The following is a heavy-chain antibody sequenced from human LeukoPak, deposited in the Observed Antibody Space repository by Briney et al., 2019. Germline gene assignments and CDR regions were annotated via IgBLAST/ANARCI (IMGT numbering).Heavy chain of an antibody. CDR2: INSDGSRT. J-gene: IGHJ4*02. D-gene: IGHD4-11*01. V-gene: IGHV3-74*01. Sequence: QPGGSLRLSCAASGFTFSSYWMHWVRQAPGKGLMWVSRINSDGSRTTYADSVRGRFTISRDNAKSTLYLQMNTLTAEDTAVYYCARVRDDYTYFDCWGQGTLVTVSS. CDR3: ARVRDDYTYFDC. CDR1: GFTFSSYW.